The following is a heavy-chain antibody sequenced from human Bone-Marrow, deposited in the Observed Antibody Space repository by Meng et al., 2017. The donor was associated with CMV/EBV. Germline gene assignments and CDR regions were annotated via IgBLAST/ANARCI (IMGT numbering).Heavy chain of an antibody. CDR2: INPNSGGT. CDR1: GYTFTGYY. D-gene: IGHD2-8*01. CDR3: ARDGGGYCTNGVCLMYYYYGMDV. Sequence: ASVKVSCKASGYTFTGYYMHWVRQAPGQGLEWMGWINPNSGGTNYAQKFQGRVTMTRDTSISTAYMELSRLRSDDTAVYYCARDGGGYCTNGVCLMYYYYGMDVWAQGTTVTVSS. V-gene: IGHV1-2*02. J-gene: IGHJ6*02.